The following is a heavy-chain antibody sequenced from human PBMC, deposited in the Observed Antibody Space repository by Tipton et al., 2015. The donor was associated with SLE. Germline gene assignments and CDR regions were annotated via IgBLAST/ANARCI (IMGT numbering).Heavy chain of an antibody. V-gene: IGHV3-7*03. CDR3: AKDGVGVDYYYYYMDV. Sequence: SLRISCAASGFTFSSYWMSWVRQAPGKGLEWVANIKQDGSEKYYVDSVKGRFTISRDNAKNSLYLQMNSLRVEDTAVYYCAKDGVGVDYYYYYMDVWGKGTTVTVSS. CDR1: GFTFSSYW. CDR2: IKQDGSEK. J-gene: IGHJ6*03. D-gene: IGHD1-26*01.